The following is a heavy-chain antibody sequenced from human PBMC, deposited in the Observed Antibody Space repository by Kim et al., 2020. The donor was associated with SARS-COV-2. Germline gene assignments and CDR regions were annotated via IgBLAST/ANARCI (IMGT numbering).Heavy chain of an antibody. J-gene: IGHJ5*02. V-gene: IGHV4-31*03. CDR2: IYYSGST. CDR3: ARVVTIFGVVSSRASWFDP. Sequence: SETLSLTCTVSGGSISSGGYYWSWIRQHPGKGLEWIGYIYYSGSTYYNPSLKSRVTISVDTSKNQFSLKLSSVTAADTAVYYCARVVTIFGVVSSRASWFDPWGQGTLVTVSS. D-gene: IGHD3-3*01. CDR1: GGSISSGGYY.